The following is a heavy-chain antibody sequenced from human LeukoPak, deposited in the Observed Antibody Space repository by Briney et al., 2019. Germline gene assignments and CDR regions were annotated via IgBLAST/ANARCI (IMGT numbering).Heavy chain of an antibody. D-gene: IGHD6-13*01. CDR2: IYYSGAT. V-gene: IGHV4-39*01. CDR1: GGSISSTSYY. J-gene: IGHJ4*02. CDR3: ARQGLQQLLPGSNF. Sequence: SDTLSLTCTVSGGSISSTSYYWGWIRQAPGKGLEWLASIYYSGATFYNPSLKSRLTVSGDMSNNRFSLELTSVTAADTAVYYCARQGLQQLLPGSNFWGQGTLVTVSS.